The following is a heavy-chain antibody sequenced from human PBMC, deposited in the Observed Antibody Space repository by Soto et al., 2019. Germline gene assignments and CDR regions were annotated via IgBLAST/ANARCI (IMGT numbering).Heavy chain of an antibody. D-gene: IGHD4-4*01. J-gene: IGHJ4*02. V-gene: IGHV3-23*01. CDR3: ATDRQYPRDYFHY. Sequence: VKLLESGGVLVQPGGSLSLSCGVSGFTVTSNGVSWVRQAPGKGLEWVSAISPNGQGIWYADSVKGRFTISSDISRNTVFLQMDSLRAEDTAGYYCATDRQYPRDYFHYWGQGTLVTVSS. CDR1: GFTVTSNG. CDR2: ISPNGQGI.